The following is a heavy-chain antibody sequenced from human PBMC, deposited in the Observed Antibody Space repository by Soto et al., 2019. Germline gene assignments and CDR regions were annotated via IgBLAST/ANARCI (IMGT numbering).Heavy chain of an antibody. D-gene: IGHD3-3*01. Sequence: GGSLRLSCAASGFTFSSYAMHWVRQAPGKGLEWVAVISYDGSNKYYADSGKGGFTISRDNSKNTVYLQMNSLRAEDTAVYYCASRGSGDSYYDFWSGHYYYYYGMDVWGQGTTVTVSS. J-gene: IGHJ6*02. CDR3: ASRGSGDSYYDFWSGHYYYYYGMDV. CDR1: GFTFSSYA. CDR2: ISYDGSNK. V-gene: IGHV3-30-3*01.